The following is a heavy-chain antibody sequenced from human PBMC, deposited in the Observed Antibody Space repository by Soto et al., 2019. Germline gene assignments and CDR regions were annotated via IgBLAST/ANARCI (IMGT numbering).Heavy chain of an antibody. J-gene: IGHJ4*02. Sequence: ALVKVSCKVSGYTLTDLSMHWVGQAPGKGLEWMGGFDPEDGETIYAQKFQGRVTMTEDTSTDTAYMELSSLRSEDTAVYYCATDRSSGWTLGYWGQGTLVTVSS. CDR1: GYTLTDLS. CDR3: ATDRSSGWTLGY. V-gene: IGHV1-24*01. D-gene: IGHD6-19*01. CDR2: FDPEDGET.